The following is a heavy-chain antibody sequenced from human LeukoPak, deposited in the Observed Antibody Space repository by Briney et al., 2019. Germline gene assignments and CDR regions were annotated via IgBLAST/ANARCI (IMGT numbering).Heavy chain of an antibody. CDR3: ARGGFRFFAH. Sequence: GGSLRLSCAASGFSVSSNYMSWVRQAPGTGLEWVSVFYSGGSTYYADSVKGRFTISRDKSKNTLYLQMNSLRAEDTAVYYCARGGFRFFAHWGQGTLVTVSS. CDR1: GFSVSSNY. V-gene: IGHV3-53*01. D-gene: IGHD2-15*01. CDR2: FYSGGST. J-gene: IGHJ5*02.